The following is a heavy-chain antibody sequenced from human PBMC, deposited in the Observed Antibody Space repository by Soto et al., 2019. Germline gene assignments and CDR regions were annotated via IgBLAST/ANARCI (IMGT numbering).Heavy chain of an antibody. CDR3: ARGPDSGDYYYFY. CDR2: IIPLFGRG. J-gene: IGHJ4*02. CDR1: GGTFSNSG. V-gene: IGHV1-69*13. Sequence: SVKVSCKASGGTFSNSGISWVRQAPGQGLEWMGGIIPLFGRGHYAQKFQGRVTITADESTSTAYMELSSLRFEDTAVYYCARGPDSGDYYYFYWGQGTLVTVPQ. D-gene: IGHD3-22*01.